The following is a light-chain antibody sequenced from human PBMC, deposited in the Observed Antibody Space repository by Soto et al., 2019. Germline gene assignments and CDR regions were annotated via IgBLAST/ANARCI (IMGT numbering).Light chain of an antibody. Sequence: QSALTQPASVSGSPGQSITISCTGAGSDFGGYNYVSWYQRHPGKAPKLMFYEVTNRPSGISNRFSGSKSGNTASLTISGLQAEDEAGYYCSSYTSSTTFFVFGTGTKVTVL. CDR3: SSYTSSTTFFV. J-gene: IGLJ1*01. CDR2: EVT. V-gene: IGLV2-14*01. CDR1: GSDFGGYNY.